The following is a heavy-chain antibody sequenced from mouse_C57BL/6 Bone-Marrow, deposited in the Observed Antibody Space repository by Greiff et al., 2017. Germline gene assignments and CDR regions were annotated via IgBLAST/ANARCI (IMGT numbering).Heavy chain of an antibody. D-gene: IGHD2-3*01. J-gene: IGHJ2*01. V-gene: IGHV14-4*01. CDR1: GFNIKDDY. Sequence: VQLKESGAELVRPGASVKLSCTASGFNIKDDYIHWVKQRPEQGLEWIGWIDPEIGDTEYASKFQGKATITSDTSSNTAYLQISSLTSENTAVYYCSSFDGNYFDCWGQGTPLTVAS. CDR2: IDPEIGDT. CDR3: SSFDGNYFDC.